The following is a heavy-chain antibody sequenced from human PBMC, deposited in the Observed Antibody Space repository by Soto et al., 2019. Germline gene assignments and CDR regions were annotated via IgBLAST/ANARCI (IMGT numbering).Heavy chain of an antibody. CDR3: AREGYSYGYRGGYWFDP. CDR1: GGSFSGYY. J-gene: IGHJ5*02. CDR2: INHSGST. V-gene: IGHV4-34*01. D-gene: IGHD5-18*01. Sequence: SDTLSLTCAVYGGSFSGYYWSWIRQPPGKGLEWIGEINHSGSTNYNPSLKSRVTISVDTSKNQFSLKLSSVTAADTAVYYCAREGYSYGYRGGYWFDPWGQGTLVTVSS.